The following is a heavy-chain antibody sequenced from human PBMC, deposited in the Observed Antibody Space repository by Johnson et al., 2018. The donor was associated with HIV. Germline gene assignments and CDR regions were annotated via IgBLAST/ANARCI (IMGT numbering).Heavy chain of an antibody. CDR2: IKSKTDGGTT. J-gene: IGHJ3*02. V-gene: IGHV3-15*01. CDR3: TTDLASDAFDI. Sequence: KGLEWVGRIKSKTDGGTTDYAAPVKGRFTISRDDSKNTLYLQMNSLKTEDTAVYYCTTDLASDAFDIWGQGTMVTVSS.